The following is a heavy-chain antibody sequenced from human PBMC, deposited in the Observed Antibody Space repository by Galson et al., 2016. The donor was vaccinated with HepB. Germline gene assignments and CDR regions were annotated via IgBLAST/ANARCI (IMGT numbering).Heavy chain of an antibody. Sequence: SETLSLTCTVSGGSIGNQYWSWIRQSPGKGLVWIGYVYHSGTTNYNPSLESRVTMSVDTSTNQIFLNLRSVTTADTAVYYCARDKGVAVALRWFEYWGQGTLVTVSS. V-gene: IGHV4-59*11. J-gene: IGHJ5*01. CDR3: ARDKGVAVALRWFEY. D-gene: IGHD6-19*01. CDR2: VYHSGTT. CDR1: GGSIGNQY.